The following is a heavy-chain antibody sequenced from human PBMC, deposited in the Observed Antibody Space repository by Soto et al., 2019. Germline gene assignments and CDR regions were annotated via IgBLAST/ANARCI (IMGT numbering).Heavy chain of an antibody. D-gene: IGHD3-10*01. CDR2: ISSNGGST. Sequence: GGSLRLSCSASGFTFSSYAMHWVRQAPGKGLEYVSAISSNGGSTYYADSVKGRFTISRDNSKNTLYLQMSSLRAEDTAVYYCVKDPAPDPGAYVLLWFGEKPAGWFDPWGQGTLVTVSS. CDR1: GFTFSSYA. CDR3: VKDPAPDPGAYVLLWFGEKPAGWFDP. V-gene: IGHV3-64D*08. J-gene: IGHJ5*02.